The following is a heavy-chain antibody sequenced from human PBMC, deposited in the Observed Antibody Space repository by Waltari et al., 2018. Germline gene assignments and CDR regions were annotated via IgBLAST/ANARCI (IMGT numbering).Heavy chain of an antibody. Sequence: VQLVESGGGLVQQGGSLRLSCAASGFTFGHHSMLWVRHAPGKGLEWVSHITSTGSYIYYADSVKGRFTISRDNDKSSLFLQMNSLGVEDSALYYCARKLRNLDYWGQGTLVTVSS. J-gene: IGHJ4*02. CDR2: ITSTGSYI. CDR3: ARKLRNLDY. CDR1: GFTFGHHS. V-gene: IGHV3-21*05. D-gene: IGHD3-3*01.